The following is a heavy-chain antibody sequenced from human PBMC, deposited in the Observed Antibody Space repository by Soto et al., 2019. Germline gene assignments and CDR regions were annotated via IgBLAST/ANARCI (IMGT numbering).Heavy chain of an antibody. CDR2: IIPIFGTA. CDR3: ARSPYSSPSIYCYGMDV. V-gene: IGHV1-69*13. CDR1: GGTFSSYA. Sequence: SVKVSCKASGGTFSSYAISWVRQAPGQGLEWMGGIIPIFGTANYAQKFQGRVTITADESTSTAYMELSSLRSEDTAVYYCARSPYSSPSIYCYGMDVWGQGTTVTVSS. D-gene: IGHD6-6*01. J-gene: IGHJ6*02.